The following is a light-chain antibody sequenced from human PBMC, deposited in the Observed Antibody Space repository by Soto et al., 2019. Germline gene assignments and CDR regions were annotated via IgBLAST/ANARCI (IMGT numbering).Light chain of an antibody. CDR3: QHYYSLPLT. J-gene: IGKJ4*01. V-gene: IGKV4-1*01. CDR1: QSVLYNSNNKNY. CDR2: WAS. Sequence: DIVMTQSPDSLAVSLGERATINCKSSQSVLYNSNNKNYLAWYQQKPGQPPKLLIYWASTRESGVPDRFSGSGSGTDFTLTVSSLQAEDVAVYYCQHYYSLPLTFGGGTKVEIK.